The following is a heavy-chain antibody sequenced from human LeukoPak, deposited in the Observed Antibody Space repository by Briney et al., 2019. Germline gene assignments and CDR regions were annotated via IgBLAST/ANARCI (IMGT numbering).Heavy chain of an antibody. CDR3: ARIKSSPTNYYYYYYMDV. Sequence: TLSLTCVVSGGSISSSYWSWIRQPPGKALEWLARIDWDDDKFYSTSLKTRLTISKDTSKNQVVLTMTNMDPVDTATYYCARIKSSPTNYYYYYYMDVWGKGTTVTVSS. J-gene: IGHJ6*03. D-gene: IGHD6-13*01. CDR2: IDWDDDK. V-gene: IGHV2-70*16. CDR1: GGSISSSYW.